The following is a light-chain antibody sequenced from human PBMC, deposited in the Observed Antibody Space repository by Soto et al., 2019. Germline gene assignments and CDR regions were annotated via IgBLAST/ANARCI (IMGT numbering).Light chain of an antibody. CDR3: CSYAGDSTYV. V-gene: IGLV2-23*01. Sequence: QSVLTRPASVSGSPGQSITISCTGTSSDVGSYNLVSWYQQRPGKAPKLMIYEGGKRPSGISNRFSGSKSGTTASLTISGLQAEDEADYYCCSYAGDSTYVFGTGTKVTVL. CDR1: SSDVGSYNL. J-gene: IGLJ1*01. CDR2: EGG.